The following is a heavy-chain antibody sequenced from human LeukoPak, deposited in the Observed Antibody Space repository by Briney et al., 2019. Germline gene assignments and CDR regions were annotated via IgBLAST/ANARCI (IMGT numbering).Heavy chain of an antibody. CDR3: TRSGLTGRGNGMDV. CDR1: GFTFSSYA. V-gene: IGHV3-23*01. CDR2: ISGSGGST. J-gene: IGHJ6*02. Sequence: GGSLRLSCAASGFTFSSYAMSWVRQAPGKGLEWVSAISGSGGSTYYADSVKGRFTISRDSSKDTPYLQMNSLRAEDTAMYYCTRSGLTGRGNGMDVWGQGTTVIVSS. D-gene: IGHD3-10*01.